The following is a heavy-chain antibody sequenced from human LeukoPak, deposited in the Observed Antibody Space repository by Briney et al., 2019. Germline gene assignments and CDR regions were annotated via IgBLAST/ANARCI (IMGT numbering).Heavy chain of an antibody. V-gene: IGHV4-39*01. Sequence: PSETLSLTCSVSGDSFSSSSYYWVWIRQPPGKGLEWIGSIYYSGSTYYNPSLKSRVTISVDTSKNQFSLKLSSVTAADTAVYYCATYDILTGYRSNYFDYWGQGTLVTVSS. D-gene: IGHD3-9*01. CDR1: GDSFSSSSYY. CDR2: IYYSGST. J-gene: IGHJ4*02. CDR3: ATYDILTGYRSNYFDY.